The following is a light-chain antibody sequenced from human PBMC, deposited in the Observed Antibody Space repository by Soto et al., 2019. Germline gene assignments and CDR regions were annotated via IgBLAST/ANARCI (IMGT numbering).Light chain of an antibody. Sequence: QSALTQPRSVSGSPGQSVTISCTGTSSDVGGFNSVSWYQKHPGEAPKLMISEVNKRPSGVPDRFSGSKSGNTASLTISGLQAEDEADYYCCSYAGSPSFFGTGTKLTVL. CDR1: SSDVGGFNS. CDR3: CSYAGSPSF. CDR2: EVN. V-gene: IGLV2-11*01. J-gene: IGLJ1*01.